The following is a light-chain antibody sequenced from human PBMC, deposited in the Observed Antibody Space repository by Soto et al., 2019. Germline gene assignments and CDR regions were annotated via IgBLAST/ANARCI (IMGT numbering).Light chain of an antibody. Sequence: DIQMTQSPSSLSTSVGDRVTITCRASQAISIYFAWYQQKPGKVPKLLIYAASTLQSGVPSRFSGSGSGTDFTLTISSLQPEDVATYYCQKYSGAPPTFGQGTKVEIK. CDR1: QAISIY. V-gene: IGKV1-27*01. CDR2: AAS. CDR3: QKYSGAPPT. J-gene: IGKJ1*01.